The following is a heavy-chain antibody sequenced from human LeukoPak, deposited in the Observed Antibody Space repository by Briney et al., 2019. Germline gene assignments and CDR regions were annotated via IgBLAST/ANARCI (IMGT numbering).Heavy chain of an antibody. CDR1: GFTVSSNY. CDR2: IYSGGST. J-gene: IGHJ3*02. Sequence: PGGSLRLSCAASGFTVSSNYMSWVRQAPGKGLEWVSVIYSGGSTYYADSVKGRFTISRDNSKNTLYLQMNSLRAEDTAVYYCARDTGYRSSTSCYGAFDIWGQGTMVTVSS. D-gene: IGHD2-2*01. V-gene: IGHV3-53*01. CDR3: ARDTGYRSSTSCYGAFDI.